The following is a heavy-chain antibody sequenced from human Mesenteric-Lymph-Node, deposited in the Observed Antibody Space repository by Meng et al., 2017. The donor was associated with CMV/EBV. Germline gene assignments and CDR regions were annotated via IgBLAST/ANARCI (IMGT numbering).Heavy chain of an antibody. CDR3: AKGSRDGYNGLFDY. CDR2: INSDGSST. D-gene: IGHD5-24*01. Sequence: GESLKISCAASGFTFSSYWMHWVRQAPGKGLVWVSRINSDGSSTSYADSVKGRFTISRDNAKNTLYLQMNSLRAEDTALYYCAKGSRDGYNGLFDYWGQGALVTVSS. CDR1: GFTFSSYW. V-gene: IGHV3-74*01. J-gene: IGHJ4*02.